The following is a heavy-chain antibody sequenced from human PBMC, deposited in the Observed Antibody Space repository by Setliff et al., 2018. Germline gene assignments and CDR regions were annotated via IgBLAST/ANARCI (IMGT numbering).Heavy chain of an antibody. CDR1: GFSLSTSGVG. D-gene: IGHD4-17*01. CDR3: AHKYGDYVRYFQH. Sequence: SGPTLVNPTQTLTLTRTFSGFSLSTSGVGVGWIRQPPGKALEWLALIYWNDDKRYSPSLKSRLTITKDTSKNQVVLTMTNMDPVDTATYYCAHKYGDYVRYFQHWGQGTLVTV. CDR2: IYWNDDK. V-gene: IGHV2-5*01. J-gene: IGHJ1*01.